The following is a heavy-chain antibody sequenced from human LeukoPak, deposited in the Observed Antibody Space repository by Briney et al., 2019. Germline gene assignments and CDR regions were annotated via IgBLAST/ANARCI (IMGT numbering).Heavy chain of an antibody. CDR1: GGTFSSYA. D-gene: IGHD3-22*01. CDR3: ASEGDISGYGAFDI. V-gene: IGHV1-69*13. Sequence: ASVKVSCKASGGTFSSYAISWVRQAPGQGLEWMGGIIPIFGTANYAQKFQGRVTITADESTSTAYMELSSLRSEDTAVYYCASEGDISGYGAFDIWGQGTMVTVSS. J-gene: IGHJ3*02. CDR2: IIPIFGTA.